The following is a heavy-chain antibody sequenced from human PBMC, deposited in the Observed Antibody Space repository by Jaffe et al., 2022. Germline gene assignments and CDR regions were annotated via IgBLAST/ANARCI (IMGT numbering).Heavy chain of an antibody. CDR2: IYYSGST. Sequence: QLQLQESGPGLVKPSETLSLTCTVSGGSISSSSYYWGWIRQPPGKGLEWIGSIYYSGSTYYNPSLKSRVTISVDTSKNQFSLKLSSVTAADTAVYYCARRDSSSSYFPNVNWFDPWGQGTLVTVSS. J-gene: IGHJ5*02. CDR3: ARRDSSSSYFPNVNWFDP. CDR1: GGSISSSSYY. D-gene: IGHD6-6*01. V-gene: IGHV4-39*01.